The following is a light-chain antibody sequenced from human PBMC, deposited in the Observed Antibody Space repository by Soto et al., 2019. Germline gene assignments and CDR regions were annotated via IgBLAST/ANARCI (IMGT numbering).Light chain of an antibody. Sequence: NFMLTQPHSVSESPGKTVTISCTRSSGTIVSNYVQWYQQRPGSAPTTVIYEDDQRPSRVPERFSGSIDSSSNSASLTISGLKSEDEAVYYCQSYDSSVVFGGGTKVTVL. J-gene: IGLJ2*01. CDR3: QSYDSSVV. CDR2: EDD. CDR1: SGTIVSNY. V-gene: IGLV6-57*04.